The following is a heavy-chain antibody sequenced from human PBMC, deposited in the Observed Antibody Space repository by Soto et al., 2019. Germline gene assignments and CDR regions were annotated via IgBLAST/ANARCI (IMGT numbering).Heavy chain of an antibody. CDR1: GYNFTSYG. CDR2: ISAYTGNT. CDR3: ARESSSSCHDY. V-gene: IGHV1-18*01. D-gene: IGHD6-13*01. J-gene: IGHJ4*02. Sequence: QVQLVQSGAEVKKPGASVKVSFKTSGYNFTSYGISWVRQAPGQGVEWMGWISAYTGNTKYAQKHQGRVTMTTDTSTSTAYMELRSLRADDTAVYYCARESSSSCHDYWGQGTVVTVSS.